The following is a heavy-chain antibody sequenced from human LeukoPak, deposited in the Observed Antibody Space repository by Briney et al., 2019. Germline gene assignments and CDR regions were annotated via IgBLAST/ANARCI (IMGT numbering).Heavy chain of an antibody. CDR3: ARDAGVTTPYYYYGMDV. CDR1: GGTFSSYA. CDR2: IIPIFGTA. V-gene: IGHV1-69*05. J-gene: IGHJ6*02. Sequence: SVKVSCKASGGTFSSYAISWVRQAPGQGLEWMGGIIPIFGTANYAQKFQGRVTMTTDTSTSTAYMELRSLRSDDTAVYYCARDAGVTTPYYYYGMDVWGQGTTVTVSS. D-gene: IGHD4-17*01.